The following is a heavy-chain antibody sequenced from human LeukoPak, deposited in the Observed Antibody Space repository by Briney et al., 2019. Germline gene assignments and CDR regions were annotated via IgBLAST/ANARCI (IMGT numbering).Heavy chain of an antibody. CDR1: GGSISSSSYY. J-gene: IGHJ3*02. V-gene: IGHV4-39*01. D-gene: IGHD3-3*01. CDR2: IYYSGST. Sequence: SETLSLTCTVSGGSISSSSYYWGWIRQPPGKGLEWIGSIYYSGSTYYNPSLKSRVTISVDTSKNQFSLKLSSVTAADTAVYFCARGIFGVIINAFDIWGQGTMVTVSS. CDR3: ARGIFGVIINAFDI.